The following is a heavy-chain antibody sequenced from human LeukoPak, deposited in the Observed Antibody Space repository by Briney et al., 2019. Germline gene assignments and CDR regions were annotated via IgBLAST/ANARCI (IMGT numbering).Heavy chain of an antibody. CDR1: GFSFSVSV. CDR2: ISRNGDTT. D-gene: IGHD3-10*01. CDR3: ARDLSGGGLDY. J-gene: IGHJ4*02. V-gene: IGHV3-64*01. Sequence: GGSLRLSCAASGFSFSVSVMHWVRQAPGKGLEYVSVISRNGDTTSYANSVKGRFTISRDNFKNMLYLQMGSLRPEDMAVYYCARDLSGGGLDYWGQGTLVTVSS.